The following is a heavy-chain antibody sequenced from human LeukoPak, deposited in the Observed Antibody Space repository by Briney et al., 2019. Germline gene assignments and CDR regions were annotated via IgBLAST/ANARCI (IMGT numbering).Heavy chain of an antibody. CDR2: IYYSGST. CDR1: GGSISAYY. J-gene: IGHJ4*02. Sequence: PSETLSLTCNVSGGSISAYYWIWIRQPPGKGLEYMGYIYYSGSTDYNPSFKSRITISVDTSKNQFSLKLSSVTAADTAVYYCARHYYDTSGYYYFDYWGQGTLVTVSS. V-gene: IGHV4-59*08. CDR3: ARHYYDTSGYYYFDY. D-gene: IGHD3-22*01.